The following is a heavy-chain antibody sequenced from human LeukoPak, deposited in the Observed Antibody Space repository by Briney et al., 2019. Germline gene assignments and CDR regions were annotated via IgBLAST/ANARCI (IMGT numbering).Heavy chain of an antibody. V-gene: IGHV4-61*08. J-gene: IGHJ4*02. CDR1: GGSISSRAYY. CDR2: IYYSGST. CDR3: ARVSSGYSNYFDY. D-gene: IGHD3-22*01. Sequence: SETLSLTCTVSGGSISSRAYYWGWIRQPPGKGLEWIGYIYYSGSTNYNPSLKSRVTISVDTSKNQFSLKLSSVTAADTAVYYCARVSSGYSNYFDYWGQGTLVTVSS.